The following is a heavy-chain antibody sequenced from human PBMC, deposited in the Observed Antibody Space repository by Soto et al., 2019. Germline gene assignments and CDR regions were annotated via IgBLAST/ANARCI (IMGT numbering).Heavy chain of an antibody. V-gene: IGHV3-48*02. CDR3: ARDWVSSGGSKQFDY. J-gene: IGHJ4*02. Sequence: GGSVRLSCVAFGFTFSSYSMNWVRQAPGKGMEWVSYISSSSSTIYYADSVKGRFTISRDNAKNSLYLQMNSLRDEDTAVYYCARDWVSSGGSKQFDYWGQGTLVTVSS. CDR2: ISSSSSTI. D-gene: IGHD6-19*01. CDR1: GFTFSSYS.